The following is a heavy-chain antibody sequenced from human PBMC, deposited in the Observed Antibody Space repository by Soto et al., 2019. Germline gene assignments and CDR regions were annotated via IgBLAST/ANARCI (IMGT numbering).Heavy chain of an antibody. D-gene: IGHD3-10*01. CDR2: IYSRGRT. CDR1: GFTVSSNY. J-gene: IGHJ4*02. Sequence: EVQMVESGGGLLQPGGSLRLSCAAFGFTVSSNYMTWVRQAPEKGLEWVSVIYSRGRTYYADSVKGQFTISRDNSKNTLYLQMNSLSAEDRAVYYCARGFPSMAYYGEYYFDKWGQGTLGTVSS. CDR3: ARGFPSMAYYGEYYFDK. V-gene: IGHV3-53*01.